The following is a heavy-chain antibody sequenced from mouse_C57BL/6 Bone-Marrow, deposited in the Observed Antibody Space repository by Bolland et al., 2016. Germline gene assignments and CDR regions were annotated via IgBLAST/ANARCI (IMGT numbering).Heavy chain of an antibody. CDR3: ARPVEEYYYAMDY. V-gene: IGHV1-26*01. D-gene: IGHD1-1*01. Sequence: NNGGTSYNQKFKGKATLTVDKSSRTAYMELRSLTSEDSAVYYCARPVEEYYYAMDYWGQGTS. CDR2: NNGGT. J-gene: IGHJ4*01.